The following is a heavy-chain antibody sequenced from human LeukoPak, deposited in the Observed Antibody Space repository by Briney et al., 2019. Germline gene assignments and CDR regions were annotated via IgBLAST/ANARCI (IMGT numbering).Heavy chain of an antibody. D-gene: IGHD2-15*01. CDR2: VDDSGNT. J-gene: IGHJ4*02. V-gene: IGHV4-61*05. CDR1: GGSISSSSYC. CDR3: ARHTTGYCSGGTCPYYFDY. Sequence: PSETLSLTCTVSGGSISSSSYCWGWIRQPPGKGLEWIAYVDDSGNTRYNPSLKSRVTISVDTSKNQFSLRLSSVTAADTAVYYCARHTTGYCSGGTCPYYFDYWGQGTLVTVSS.